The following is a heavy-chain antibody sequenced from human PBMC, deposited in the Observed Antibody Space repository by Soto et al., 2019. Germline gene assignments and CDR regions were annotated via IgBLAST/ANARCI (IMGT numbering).Heavy chain of an antibody. CDR2: ISWNSGSI. CDR1: GFTFDDYA. Sequence: EVQLVESGGGLVQPGRSLRLSCAASGFTFDDYAMHWVRQAPGKGLEWVSGISWNSGSIGYADSVKGRFTISRDNAKNSLYLQMKSLRAEDTALYYCAKDMGAGAYYYYGMDVWGQGTTVNVSS. D-gene: IGHD3-16*01. V-gene: IGHV3-9*01. J-gene: IGHJ6*02. CDR3: AKDMGAGAYYYYGMDV.